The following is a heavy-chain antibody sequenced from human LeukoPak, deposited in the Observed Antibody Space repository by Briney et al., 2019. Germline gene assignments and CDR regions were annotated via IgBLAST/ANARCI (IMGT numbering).Heavy chain of an antibody. Sequence: SETLSLTCTVSGGSISSSSYYWGWIRQPPGEGLEWIGSIYYSGSTYYNPSLKSRVTISVDTSKNQFSLKLSSVTAADTAVYYCARAGVGYSSSWYRGNYYYYMDVWGKGTTVTVSS. CDR1: GGSISSSSYY. D-gene: IGHD6-13*01. CDR2: IYYSGST. CDR3: ARAGVGYSSSWYRGNYYYYMDV. V-gene: IGHV4-39*07. J-gene: IGHJ6*03.